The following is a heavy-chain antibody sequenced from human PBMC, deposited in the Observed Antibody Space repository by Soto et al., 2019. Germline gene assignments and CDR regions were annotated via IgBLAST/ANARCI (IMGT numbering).Heavy chain of an antibody. CDR1: GFTFSSYA. CDR3: AKVLYRTPMIVVVITHGGVADAFDI. D-gene: IGHD3-22*01. CDR2: ISGSGGST. V-gene: IGHV3-23*01. Sequence: GGSLRLSCAASGFTFSSYAISWVRQAPGKGLEWVSAISGSGGSTYYADSVKGRFTISRDNSKNTLYLQMNSLRAEDTAVYYCAKVLYRTPMIVVVITHGGVADAFDIWGQGTMVTVSS. J-gene: IGHJ3*02.